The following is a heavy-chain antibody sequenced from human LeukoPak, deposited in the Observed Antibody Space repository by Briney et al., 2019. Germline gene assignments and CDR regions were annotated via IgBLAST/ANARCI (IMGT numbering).Heavy chain of an antibody. V-gene: IGHV3-23*01. CDR2: ISYSGASS. CDR3: ARDMQLST. D-gene: IGHD3-16*02. Sequence: GGSLRLSCAASGFTFSGSAMSWVRQAPGEGLEWVSLISYSGASSYYTDSVRGRYTISKDNSKDTLFLQMNSLRAEDTAIYCCARDMQLSTWGRRTMVTVSS. J-gene: IGHJ3*01. CDR1: GFTFSGSA.